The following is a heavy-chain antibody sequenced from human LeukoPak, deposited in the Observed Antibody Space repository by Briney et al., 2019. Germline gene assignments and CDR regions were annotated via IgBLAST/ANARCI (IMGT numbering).Heavy chain of an antibody. CDR2: IITYNGNT. D-gene: IGHD6-19*01. V-gene: IGHV1-18*01. Sequence: ASVKVSCKASGYTFTNYGSSWVRQAPGQGLEWMGYIITYNGNTNYAQKLQGRVTMTTETSTSTAYMELRSLRSDDTAVYYCAIKEEYSSEFLYFDYWGQGTLVTVSS. J-gene: IGHJ4*02. CDR3: AIKEEYSSEFLYFDY. CDR1: GYTFTNYG.